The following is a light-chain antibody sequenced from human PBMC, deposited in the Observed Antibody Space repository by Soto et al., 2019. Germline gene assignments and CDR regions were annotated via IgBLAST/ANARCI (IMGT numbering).Light chain of an antibody. CDR1: QSVSSY. V-gene: IGKV3-11*01. J-gene: IGKJ3*01. CDR2: DAS. Sequence: EIVLTQSPATLSLSPGETATLSCRASQSVSSYVAWYQQKPGQAPRLLIYDASNRATGIPARFSGSGSGTDFTLTISSLEPEDFAVYYCQQRHSWPPIFTFGPGTKLDIK. CDR3: QQRHSWPPIFT.